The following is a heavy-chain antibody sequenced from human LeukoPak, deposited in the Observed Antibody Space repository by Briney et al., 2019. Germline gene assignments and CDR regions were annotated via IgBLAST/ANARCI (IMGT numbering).Heavy chain of an antibody. CDR1: GLIFTEYW. D-gene: IGHD2/OR15-2a*01. Sequence: GGSLRLSCAASGLIFTEYWMHWVRQAPGKGLVWVSHVNSDGSATSYADSVKGRFTISRDNAKNTVYLHMNSLRVEDTAVYYCTSFYETNWGQGTLVTVSS. V-gene: IGHV3-74*01. CDR2: VNSDGSAT. J-gene: IGHJ4*02. CDR3: TSFYETN.